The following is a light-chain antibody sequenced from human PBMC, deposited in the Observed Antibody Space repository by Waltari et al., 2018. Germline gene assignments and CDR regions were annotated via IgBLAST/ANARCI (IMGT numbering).Light chain of an antibody. V-gene: IGLV1-44*01. J-gene: IGLJ6*01. Sequence: QSVLTQPPSASGTPGQRVTISCSGSSPNLGSNTLNWYQQLPGTAPKLLIYSNNQRPSGVPDRFSGSKSGTSASLAISGLQSEDEADYYCAAWDDSLNGNVFGSGTKVTVL. CDR2: SNN. CDR3: AAWDDSLNGNV. CDR1: SPNLGSNT.